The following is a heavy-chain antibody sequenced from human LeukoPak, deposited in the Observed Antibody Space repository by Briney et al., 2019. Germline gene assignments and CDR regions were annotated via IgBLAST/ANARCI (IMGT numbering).Heavy chain of an antibody. Sequence: SETLSLTCTVSGGSISSYYWSWIRQPAGKGLEWIGRIYTSGSTNYNPSLKSRVTMSVDTSKNQFSLKLSSVTAADTAVYYCARLYRDSAVTLFDYWGQGTLVTVSS. V-gene: IGHV4-4*07. J-gene: IGHJ4*02. CDR3: ARLYRDSAVTLFDY. D-gene: IGHD3-16*02. CDR1: GGSISSYY. CDR2: IYTSGST.